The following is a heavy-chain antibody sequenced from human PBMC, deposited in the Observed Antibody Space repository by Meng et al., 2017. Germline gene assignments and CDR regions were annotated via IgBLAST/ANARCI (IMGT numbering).Heavy chain of an antibody. D-gene: IGHD3-22*01. Sequence: SVKVSCKASGGTFSSYAISWVRQAPGQGLEWMGGIIPIFGTANYAQKFQGRVTITADESTSTAYMELSSLRSEDTAVYYCARDLRYYYDSSGSNWFDPWGQGTLVTVSS. CDR1: GGTFSSYA. V-gene: IGHV1-69*13. J-gene: IGHJ5*02. CDR2: IIPIFGTA. CDR3: ARDLRYYYDSSGSNWFDP.